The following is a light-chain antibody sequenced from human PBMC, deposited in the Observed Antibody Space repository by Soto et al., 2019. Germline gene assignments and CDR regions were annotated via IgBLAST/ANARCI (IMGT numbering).Light chain of an antibody. J-gene: IGLJ2*01. V-gene: IGLV2-8*01. CDR1: SSDVGGYNY. CDR3: NSYAGKGV. CDR2: EVS. Sequence: QPVLTQPPSASGSPGQSVTISCTGTSSDVGGYNYVSWYQQHPGKAPKLMIYEVSKRPSGVPDRFSGSKSGNTASLTVSGLQAEDEADYYCNSYAGKGVFGGGTQLTV.